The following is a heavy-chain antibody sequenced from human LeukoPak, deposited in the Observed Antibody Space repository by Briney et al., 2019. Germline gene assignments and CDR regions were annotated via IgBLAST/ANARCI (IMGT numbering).Heavy chain of an antibody. D-gene: IGHD3-22*01. CDR1: GGSISSSSYY. Sequence: SETLSLTCTVSGGSISSSSYYWGWIRQPPGKGLEWIGSIYYSGSTNYNPSLKDRLTISVDTSKNQFSLRLTSVTAADTAVYYCARGHDYDDGSGFVFRFTGHDAFDIWGQGTMVTVSS. J-gene: IGHJ3*02. CDR2: IYYSGST. CDR3: ARGHDYDDGSGFVFRFTGHDAFDI. V-gene: IGHV4-39*07.